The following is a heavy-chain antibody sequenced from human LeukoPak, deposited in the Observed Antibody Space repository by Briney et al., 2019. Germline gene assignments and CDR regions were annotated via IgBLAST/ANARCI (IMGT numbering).Heavy chain of an antibody. CDR1: GYTFTGYY. J-gene: IGHJ4*02. V-gene: IGHV1-2*02. CDR2: INPNSGGT. Sequence: GASVKVSCKASGYTFTGYYMHWVRQAPGQGLEWMGWINPNSGGTNYAQKFQGRATMTRDTSISTAYMELSRLRSDDTAVYYCARGGQLAPIFPFDYWGQGTLVTVSS. D-gene: IGHD3-9*01. CDR3: ARGGQLAPIFPFDY.